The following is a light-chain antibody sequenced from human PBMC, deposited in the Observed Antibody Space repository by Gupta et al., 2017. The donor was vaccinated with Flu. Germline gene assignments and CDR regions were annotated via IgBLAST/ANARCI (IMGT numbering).Light chain of an antibody. CDR2: SDN. Sequence: GTPGQRVTISCSGSSSNIGSNALNWYQQLPGTAPKLLIYSDNQRPSGVPDRFSGSKSDTSASLAISGLQSEDEADYFCSTWDDSLNGVLFGGGSKLTVL. V-gene: IGLV1-44*01. CDR1: SSNIGSNA. J-gene: IGLJ2*01. CDR3: STWDDSLNGVL.